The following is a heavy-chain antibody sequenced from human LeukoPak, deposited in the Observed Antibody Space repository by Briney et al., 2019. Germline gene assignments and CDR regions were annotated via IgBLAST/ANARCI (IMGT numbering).Heavy chain of an antibody. CDR2: IYYSGST. CDR3: ARAVGYYYDSSGYKDAFDI. Sequence: SETLSLTCTVSGGSISSYYWSWIRQPPGKGLEWIGYIYYSGSTNYNPSLKSRVTISVDTSKNQFSLKLSSVTAADTAVYYCARAVGYYYDSSGYKDAFDIWGQGTMVTVSS. V-gene: IGHV4-59*01. D-gene: IGHD3-22*01. J-gene: IGHJ3*02. CDR1: GGSISSYY.